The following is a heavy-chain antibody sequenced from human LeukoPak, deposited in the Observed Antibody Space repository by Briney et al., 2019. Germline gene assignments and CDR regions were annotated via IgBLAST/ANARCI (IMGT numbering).Heavy chain of an antibody. J-gene: IGHJ4*02. Sequence: ASVKVSCKVSGYTLTELSIHWVRQAPGKGLEWMGGFDPEDGEAIYAQKFQGRVTMTEDTSTDTAYMELNSLRSEDTAVYYCATPAGYSSRWYKTGDYWGQGTLVTVSS. D-gene: IGHD6-13*01. CDR2: FDPEDGEA. V-gene: IGHV1-24*01. CDR3: ATPAGYSSRWYKTGDY. CDR1: GYTLTELS.